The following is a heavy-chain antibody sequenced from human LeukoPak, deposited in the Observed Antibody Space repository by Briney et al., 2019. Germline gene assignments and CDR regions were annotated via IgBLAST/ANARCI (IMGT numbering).Heavy chain of an antibody. CDR2: IIPIFGTA. D-gene: IGHD5-18*01. CDR3: ARGGYSYALDAFDI. Sequence: ASVKVSCKASGGTFSSYAISWVRQAPGQGLEWMGGIIPIFGTANYAQKFQGRVTITADESTSTAYMELSSLRSEDTAVYYCARGGYSYALDAFDIWGQGTMVTVSS. J-gene: IGHJ3*02. V-gene: IGHV1-69*13. CDR1: GGTFSSYA.